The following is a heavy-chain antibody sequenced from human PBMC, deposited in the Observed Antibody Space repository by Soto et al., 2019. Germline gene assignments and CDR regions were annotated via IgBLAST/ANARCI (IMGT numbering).Heavy chain of an antibody. CDR1: GGSFSGYY. Sequence: SETLSLTCAFYGGSFSGYYWSLIRQPPGKGLEWIGEINHSGSTNYNPSLKSRVTISVDTSKNQFSLKLSSVTAADTAVYYCARTPRYSSGWYLNDAFDIWGQGTMVTVSS. D-gene: IGHD6-19*01. V-gene: IGHV4-34*01. CDR3: ARTPRYSSGWYLNDAFDI. CDR2: INHSGST. J-gene: IGHJ3*02.